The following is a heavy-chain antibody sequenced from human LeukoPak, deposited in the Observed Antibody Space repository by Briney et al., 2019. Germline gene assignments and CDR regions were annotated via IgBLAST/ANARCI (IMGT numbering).Heavy chain of an antibody. Sequence: GGSLRLSCAASGFTFSGSAMHWVRQASGKGLVWVGRIRSKANSYATAYAASVKGRFTISRDDSKNTAYLQMNSLKTEDTAVYYCTRHPELDYYYGSGSYSPMDVWGKGTSVTVSS. V-gene: IGHV3-73*01. CDR1: GFTFSGSA. CDR2: IRSKANSYAT. CDR3: TRHPELDYYYGSGSYSPMDV. J-gene: IGHJ6*03. D-gene: IGHD3-10*01.